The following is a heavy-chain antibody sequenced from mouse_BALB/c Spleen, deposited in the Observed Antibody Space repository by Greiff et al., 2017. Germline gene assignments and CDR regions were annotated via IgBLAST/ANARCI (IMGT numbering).Heavy chain of an antibody. V-gene: IGHV1-14*01. CDR3: AREDDYYAMDY. CDR1: GYTFTSYV. CDR2: INPYNDGT. Sequence: LVESGPELVKPGASVKMSCKASGYTFTSYVMHWVKQKPGQGLEWIGYINPYNDGTKYNEKFKGKATLTSDKSSSTAYMELSSLTSEDSAVYYCAREDDYYAMDYWGQGTSVTVSS. J-gene: IGHJ4*01.